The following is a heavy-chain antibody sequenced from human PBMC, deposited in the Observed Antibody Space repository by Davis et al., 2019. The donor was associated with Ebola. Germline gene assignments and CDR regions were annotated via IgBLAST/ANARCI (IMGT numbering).Heavy chain of an antibody. Sequence: PGGSLRLSCAASGFTVTTYYMSWVRQAPGKGLEWIGYIYYSGSTYYKPSLKSRVTISLDTSKNQFSLNLYSVTAADTAVYYCARDLRYDSSGYDYYFYMDVWGKGTTVTVSS. D-gene: IGHD3-22*01. CDR3: ARDLRYDSSGYDYYFYMDV. J-gene: IGHJ6*03. CDR1: GFTVTTYY. CDR2: IYYSGST. V-gene: IGHV4-59*06.